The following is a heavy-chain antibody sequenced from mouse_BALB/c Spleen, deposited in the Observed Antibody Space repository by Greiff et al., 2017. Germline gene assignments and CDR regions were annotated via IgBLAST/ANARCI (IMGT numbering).Heavy chain of an antibody. CDR3: ARFGLYAMDY. CDR1: GFDFSRYW. CDR2: INPGSSTI. V-gene: IGHV4-2*02. J-gene: IGHJ4*01. Sequence: EVKLLESGGGLVQPGGSLNLSCAASGFDFSRYWMSWARQAPGKGQEWIGEINPGSSTINYTPSLKDKFIISRDNAKNTLYLQMSKVRSEDTALYYCARFGLYAMDYWGQGTSVTVSS.